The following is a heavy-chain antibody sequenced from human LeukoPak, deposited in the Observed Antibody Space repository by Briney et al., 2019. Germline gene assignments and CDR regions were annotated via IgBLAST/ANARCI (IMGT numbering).Heavy chain of an antibody. CDR2: IKQDGSEK. CDR3: TRDPTQYLRYGYFDH. CDR1: GFTFTTYW. J-gene: IGHJ4*02. V-gene: IGHV3-7*01. D-gene: IGHD4-11*01. Sequence: GGSLRLSCATSGFTFTTYWMNWVRQAPGKGLEWVANIKQDGSEKYYVDSVKGRFTISRDNARNSLYLQMSSLRAEDTAVYYCTRDPTQYLRYGYFDHWGQGTLVTVSS.